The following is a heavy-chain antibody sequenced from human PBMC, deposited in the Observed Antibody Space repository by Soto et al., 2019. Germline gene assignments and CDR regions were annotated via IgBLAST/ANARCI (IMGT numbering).Heavy chain of an antibody. Sequence: GGSLRLSCAASGFTFSSYSMNWVRQAPGKGLEWVSYISSSSSTIYYADSVKGRFTISRDNAKNSLYLQMNSLRAEDTAVYYCARFDVDSGYDSEFDYWGQGTLVTVSS. CDR1: GFTFSSYS. CDR2: ISSSSSTI. CDR3: ARFDVDSGYDSEFDY. J-gene: IGHJ4*02. D-gene: IGHD5-12*01. V-gene: IGHV3-48*01.